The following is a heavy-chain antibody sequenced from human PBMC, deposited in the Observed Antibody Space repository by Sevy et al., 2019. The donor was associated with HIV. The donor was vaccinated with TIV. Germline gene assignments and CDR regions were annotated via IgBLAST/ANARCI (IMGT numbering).Heavy chain of an antibody. D-gene: IGHD1-26*01. CDR1: GFTFSSYT. Sequence: GGSLRLSCAASGFTFSSYTMHWVRQAPGKGLEWVAFISYDGSRKYYADSVKGRFTISRDNSKNTLYLQMNNLRAEDTVVFYCARDLALSGSYSWLAYWGQGTLVTVSS. V-gene: IGHV3-30*14. CDR2: ISYDGSRK. J-gene: IGHJ4*02. CDR3: ARDLALSGSYSWLAY.